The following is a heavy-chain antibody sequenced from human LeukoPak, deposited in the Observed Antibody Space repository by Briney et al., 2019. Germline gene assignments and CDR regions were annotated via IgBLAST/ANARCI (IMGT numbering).Heavy chain of an antibody. V-gene: IGHV4-59*01. CDR3: ARDTGTVVDY. J-gene: IGHJ4*02. CDR1: GGSISTYY. D-gene: IGHD4-23*01. Sequence: SETLSLTCTVSGGSISTYYWSWIRQPPGKGLEWSGYIYYSGSTNYNPSLTSRVTTSVDTSKNQFSLKLSSVTAADTAVYYCARDTGTVVDYWGQGTLVTVSS. CDR2: IYYSGST.